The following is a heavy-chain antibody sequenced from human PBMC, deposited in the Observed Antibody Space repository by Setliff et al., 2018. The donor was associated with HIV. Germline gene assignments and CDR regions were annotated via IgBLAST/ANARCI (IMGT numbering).Heavy chain of an antibody. D-gene: IGHD5-12*01. CDR2: INPSRGDT. CDR1: GYTFAASN. Sequence: EASVKVSCKTSGYTFAASNVHWVRQAPGQGLEWMGWINPSRGDTNYAQKFQGRVTMTRDTSIRTAYMELSRLQSDDTAVYFCAGDLDSGYNAQDYFAYWGQGTPVTVSS. CDR3: AGDLDSGYNAQDYFAY. J-gene: IGHJ4*02. V-gene: IGHV1-2*02.